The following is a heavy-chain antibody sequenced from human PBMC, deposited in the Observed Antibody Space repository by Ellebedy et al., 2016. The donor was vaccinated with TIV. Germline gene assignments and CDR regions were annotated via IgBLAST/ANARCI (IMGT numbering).Heavy chain of an antibody. CDR2: ISWDGGST. Sequence: GESLKISCAASGFTFDDYTMHWVRQAPGKGLEWVSLISWDGGSTYYADSVKGRFTISRDNSKNTLYLQMNSLRTEDTALDYCAKDSLRGYSYGYGMDVWGQGTTVTVSS. J-gene: IGHJ6*02. V-gene: IGHV3-43*01. CDR1: GFTFDDYT. CDR3: AKDSLRGYSYGYGMDV. D-gene: IGHD5-18*01.